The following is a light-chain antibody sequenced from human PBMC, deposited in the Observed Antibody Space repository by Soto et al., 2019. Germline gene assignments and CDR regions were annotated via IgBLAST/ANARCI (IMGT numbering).Light chain of an antibody. CDR3: QQYDNWPFT. CDR2: GAS. CDR1: QRVISK. J-gene: IGKJ3*01. V-gene: IGKV3-15*01. Sequence: EIVMTQSPATLSVSPGEGATLSCRASQRVISKLAWYQQKPGQAPRLLIYGASTRATGIPARFRGSESGTEFALTISSLRSEDFTEYYGQQYDNWPFTIGPGTKVNIK.